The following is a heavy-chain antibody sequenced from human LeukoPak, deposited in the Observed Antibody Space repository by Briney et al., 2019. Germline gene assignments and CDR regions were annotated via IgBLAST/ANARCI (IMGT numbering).Heavy chain of an antibody. V-gene: IGHV1-69*13. J-gene: IGHJ6*02. Sequence: SVKVSCKASGGTFSSYAISWVRQAPGQGLEWMGGIIPIFGTANYAQKFQGRVTITADESTSTAYMELSSLRSEDTTVHYCARAYYYDSSGYYGYYYYGMDVWGQGTTVTVSS. CDR2: IIPIFGTA. CDR1: GGTFSSYA. CDR3: ARAYYYDSSGYYGYYYYGMDV. D-gene: IGHD3-22*01.